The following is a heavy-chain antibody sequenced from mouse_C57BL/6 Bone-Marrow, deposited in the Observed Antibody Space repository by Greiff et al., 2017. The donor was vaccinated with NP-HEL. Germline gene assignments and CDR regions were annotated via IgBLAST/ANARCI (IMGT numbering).Heavy chain of an antibody. D-gene: IGHD2-4*01. CDR3: ARSIYYDYADDPFYAMDY. V-gene: IGHV7-3*01. Sequence: EVKLMESGGGLVQPGGSLSLSCAASGFTFTDYYMSWVRQRPGKALEWLVFIRNKANGYTTEYSASVKGRFTISRDNSQSILYLQMNALRAEDSATYYCARSIYYDYADDPFYAMDYWGQGTSVTVSS. CDR1: GFTFTDYY. CDR2: IRNKANGYTT. J-gene: IGHJ4*01.